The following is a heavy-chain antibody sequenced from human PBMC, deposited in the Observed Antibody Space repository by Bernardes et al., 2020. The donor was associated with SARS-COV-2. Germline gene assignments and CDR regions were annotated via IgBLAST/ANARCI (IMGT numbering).Heavy chain of an antibody. D-gene: IGHD3-22*01. Sequence: GRSLRLSCVGSGFNFGFHGMHWVRQAPGKGLQWVANIWSDSSNEYYTDSVKGRFTISRDNSKTTLYMQMNDLRDEDTAVYYCARSHRDSSRYAYFYDNWGQGTLVTVSS. J-gene: IGHJ4*02. CDR1: GFNFGFHG. CDR2: IWSDSSNE. V-gene: IGHV3-33*01. CDR3: ARSHRDSSRYAYFYDN.